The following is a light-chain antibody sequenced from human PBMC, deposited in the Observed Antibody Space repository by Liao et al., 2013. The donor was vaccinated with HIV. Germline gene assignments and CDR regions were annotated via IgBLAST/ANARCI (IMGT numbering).Light chain of an antibody. J-gene: IGLJ2*01. CDR2: QDN. CDR1: KLGDEY. CDR3: QVWDSSSDHVV. V-gene: IGLV3-1*01. Sequence: SYELTQPPSVSVSPGQTASITCSGDKLGDEYASWYQQKPGQSPVLVIYQDNKRLSKIPERFSGSNSGNTATLTISRVEAGDEADYYCQVWDSSSDHVVFGGGTKLTVL.